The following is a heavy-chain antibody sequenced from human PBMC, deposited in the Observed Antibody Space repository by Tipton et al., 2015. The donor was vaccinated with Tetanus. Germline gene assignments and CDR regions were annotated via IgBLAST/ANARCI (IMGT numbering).Heavy chain of an antibody. CDR3: ARRLYGYWFDP. V-gene: IGHV4-39*02. D-gene: IGHD2/OR15-2a*01. Sequence: TLSLTCTVSGASISDKKYYWGWIRQAPGKGLEWIASIYFQGSTYYSPSLKSRVTIDVDTSQNLFSLKLTSVTAADTALYYCARRLYGYWFDPWGQGALVTVSS. CDR1: GASISDKKYY. J-gene: IGHJ5*02. CDR2: IYFQGST.